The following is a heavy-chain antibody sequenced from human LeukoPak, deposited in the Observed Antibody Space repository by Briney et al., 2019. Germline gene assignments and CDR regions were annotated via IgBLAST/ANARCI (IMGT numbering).Heavy chain of an antibody. CDR1: GGSISSSSYY. J-gene: IGHJ4*02. CDR2: IYYSGST. V-gene: IGHV4-39*01. D-gene: IGHD5-18*01. Sequence: SETLSLTCTVSGGSISSSSYYWGWIRQPPGKGLEWLGSIYYSGSTYYNPSLKSRVTISVDTSKNQFSLKLSSVTAADTAVYYCARRRSGNSFVDYWGQGSLVTVSS. CDR3: ARRRSGNSFVDY.